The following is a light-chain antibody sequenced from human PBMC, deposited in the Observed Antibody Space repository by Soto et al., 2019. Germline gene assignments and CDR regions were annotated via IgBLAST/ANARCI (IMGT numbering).Light chain of an antibody. Sequence: EIVMTQSPATLSLSLGERAALSCGASQSVTTNLAWYQQKPGQAPRLLIYGASTRATGIPARFSGTGSETEFTLTISSLQSEDIAVYYCQQYNNWLPWTFGQGTKVDIK. J-gene: IGKJ1*01. CDR2: GAS. CDR3: QQYNNWLPWT. V-gene: IGKV3-15*01. CDR1: QSVTTN.